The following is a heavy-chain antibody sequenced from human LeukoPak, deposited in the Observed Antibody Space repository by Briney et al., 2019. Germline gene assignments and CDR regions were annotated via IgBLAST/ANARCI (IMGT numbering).Heavy chain of an antibody. V-gene: IGHV1-46*01. D-gene: IGHD2-2*01. Sequence: ASVKVSCKASGYTFTSYYMHWVRQAPGQGLEWMGIINPSGGSTSYAQKFQGRVTMTRDTSISTAYMELSRLRSDDTAVYYCARVVVPTYYFDYWGQGTLVTVSS. CDR3: ARVVVPTYYFDY. CDR2: INPSGGST. CDR1: GYTFTSYY. J-gene: IGHJ4*02.